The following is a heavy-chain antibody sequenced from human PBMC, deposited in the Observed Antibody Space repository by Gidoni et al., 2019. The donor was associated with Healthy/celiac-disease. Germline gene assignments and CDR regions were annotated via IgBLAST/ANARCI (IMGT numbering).Heavy chain of an antibody. CDR2: IYYSGST. V-gene: IGHV4-39*01. CDR3: ARGEERDYYDSRSSGDAFDI. CDR1: GGSISSSSYY. D-gene: IGHD3-22*01. J-gene: IGHJ3*02. Sequence: QLQLQESGPGLVKPSETLSLTCTVSGGSISSSSYYWGWIRQPPGKGLEWIGSIYYSGSTYYNPSLKSRVTISVDTSKNQFSLKLSSVTAADTAVYYCARGEERDYYDSRSSGDAFDIWGQGTMVTVSS.